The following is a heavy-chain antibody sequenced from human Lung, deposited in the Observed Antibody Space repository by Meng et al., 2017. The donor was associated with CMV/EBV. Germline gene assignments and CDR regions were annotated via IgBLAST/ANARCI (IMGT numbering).Heavy chain of an antibody. J-gene: IGHJ4*02. CDR1: GFTFNRHG. D-gene: IGHD3-16*01. V-gene: IGHV3-33*01. CDR3: VRDVWGSHTPRGDY. CDR2: IWEDGSNI. Sequence: TSGFTFNRHGFHWVRQAPGKGLEWVAIIWEDGSNIYYADSVKGRFTISRGNSKSTVYLVMKSLRAEDTAVYYCVRDVWGSHTPRGDYWGQGTLVTVSS.